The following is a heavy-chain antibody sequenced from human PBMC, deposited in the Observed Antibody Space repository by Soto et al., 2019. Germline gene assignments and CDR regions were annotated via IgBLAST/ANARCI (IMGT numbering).Heavy chain of an antibody. V-gene: IGHV3-23*01. Sequence: EVQVLESGGGLEQPGGSLRLSCAASGFTFRTYTMNWVRQAPGQGLEWVSGIYGDGRETFYADSVKGRFTISRDNSRSMLFLHVNRLRAEDAAIYVGVEDRIPDGRWNFDNWGQGTVVTVCS. CDR1: GFTFRTYT. CDR2: IYGDGRET. CDR3: VEDRIPDGRWNFDN. J-gene: IGHJ4*02. D-gene: IGHD2-8*01.